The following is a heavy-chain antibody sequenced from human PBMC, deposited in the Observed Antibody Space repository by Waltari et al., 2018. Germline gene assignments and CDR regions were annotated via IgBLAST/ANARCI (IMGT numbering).Heavy chain of an antibody. J-gene: IGHJ6*02. D-gene: IGHD3-16*02. CDR3: ARTYCDTDCYTLDGMDV. Sequence: EVQLLESGGGLVQPGGSLRLSCAASGFTFSSYAMSWVRQAPGKGLEWVSAISGSGGSTYYADSVKGRFTISSDNSKNTLYLQMNSLRAEDTAVYFCARTYCDTDCYTLDGMDVWGQGTTVTVSS. CDR1: GFTFSSYA. V-gene: IGHV3-23*01. CDR2: ISGSGGST.